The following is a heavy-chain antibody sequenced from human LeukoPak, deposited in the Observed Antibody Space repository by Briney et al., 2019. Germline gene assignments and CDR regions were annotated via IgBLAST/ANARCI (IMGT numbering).Heavy chain of an antibody. V-gene: IGHV4-4*07. J-gene: IGHJ4*02. D-gene: IGHD3-10*01. CDR2: IYTSGST. CDR3: ARDYYGSGSYYNGPHYDY. Sequence: SETLSLTCTVSGGSISGYYWSWIRQPAGKGLEWIGRIYTSGSTNYNPSLKSRVTMSVDTSKNQFSLKLSSVTAADTAVYYCARDYYGSGSYYNGPHYDYWGQGTLVTVSS. CDR1: GGSISGYY.